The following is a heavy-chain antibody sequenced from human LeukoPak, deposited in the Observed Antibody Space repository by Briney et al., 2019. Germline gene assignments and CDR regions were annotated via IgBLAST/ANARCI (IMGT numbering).Heavy chain of an antibody. D-gene: IGHD5-12*01. V-gene: IGHV3-7*01. CDR1: GVTFGTYW. J-gene: IGHJ4*02. CDR3: ARDVGLSGYDLNDY. Sequence: GGSLRLSCVDSGVTFGTYWMTWVRQAPGKGLEWVADIKYDGSEKYYGDSVKGRFTVSRDNAKNSLYLRMNSLRAEDTAMYYCARDVGLSGYDLNDYWGQGTLVTVSS. CDR2: IKYDGSEK.